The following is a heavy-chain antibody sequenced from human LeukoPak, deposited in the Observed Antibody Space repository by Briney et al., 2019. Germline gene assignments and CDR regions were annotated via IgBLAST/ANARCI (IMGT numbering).Heavy chain of an antibody. J-gene: IGHJ4*02. Sequence: SETLSLTCTVSGGSISSYYWSWIRQPPGKGLEWIGYIYYSGSTYYNPSLKSRVTISVDTSKNQFSLKLNSVTAADTAVYYCARDHSSSSEDYWGQGTLVTVSS. V-gene: IGHV4-4*08. CDR2: IYYSGST. D-gene: IGHD6-13*01. CDR1: GGSISSYY. CDR3: ARDHSSSSEDY.